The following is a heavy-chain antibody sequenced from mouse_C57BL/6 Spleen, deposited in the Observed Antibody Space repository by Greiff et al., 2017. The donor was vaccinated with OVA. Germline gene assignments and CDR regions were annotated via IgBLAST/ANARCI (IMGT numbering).Heavy chain of an antibody. CDR1: GYAFSSYW. D-gene: IGHD2-1*01. V-gene: IGHV1-80*01. J-gene: IGHJ4*01. Sequence: VQLQESGAELVKPGASVKISCKASGYAFSSYWMNWVKQRPGKGLEWIGQIYPGDGDTNYNGKFKGKATLTADKSSSTAYMQLSSLTSEDSAVYFCARSGIYYGAMDYWGQGTAVTVSS. CDR3: ARSGIYYGAMDY. CDR2: IYPGDGDT.